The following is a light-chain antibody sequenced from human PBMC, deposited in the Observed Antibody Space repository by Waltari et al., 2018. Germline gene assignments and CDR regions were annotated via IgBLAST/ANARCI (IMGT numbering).Light chain of an antibody. V-gene: IGKV4-1*01. CDR1: QSLLYNSNNKNY. Sequence: DIVMTQSPDSLAVSLGERATIHCKSSQSLLYNSNNKNYLAWYQQDPGQPPKLLFYWASSRDSGVPDRLSGSGSGTDFTLTISSLQAEDVAVYYCQQYYSSPRTFGGGTKVEIK. CDR2: WAS. CDR3: QQYYSSPRT. J-gene: IGKJ4*01.